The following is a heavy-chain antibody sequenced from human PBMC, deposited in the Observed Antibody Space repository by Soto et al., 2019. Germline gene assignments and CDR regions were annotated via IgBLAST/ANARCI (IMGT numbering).Heavy chain of an antibody. Sequence: EVQLVESGGGLVQPGGSLRLSCAASGFTFSSYEMNWVRQASGKGLEWVSYISSSGSTIYYADSVKGRFTISRDNAQNSLYLQMNSLRAEDTAVYYCARNGYYYDSSGYYPLDYWGQGTLVTVSS. CDR1: GFTFSSYE. D-gene: IGHD3-22*01. J-gene: IGHJ4*02. CDR3: ARNGYYYDSSGYYPLDY. CDR2: ISSSGSTI. V-gene: IGHV3-48*03.